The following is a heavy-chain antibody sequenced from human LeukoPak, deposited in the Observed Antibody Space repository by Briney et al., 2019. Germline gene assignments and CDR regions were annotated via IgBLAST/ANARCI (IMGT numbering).Heavy chain of an antibody. J-gene: IGHJ3*02. Sequence: SETLSLTCTVSGGSISSYYWSWIRQPPGKGLEWIGYIYYSGSTNYNPSLKSRVTISVDTSKNQFSLKLSSVTAADTAVYYCARALGVWGSYRYDAFDIWGLGTMVTVSS. CDR2: IYYSGST. CDR1: GGSISSYY. D-gene: IGHD3-16*02. CDR3: ARALGVWGSYRYDAFDI. V-gene: IGHV4-59*01.